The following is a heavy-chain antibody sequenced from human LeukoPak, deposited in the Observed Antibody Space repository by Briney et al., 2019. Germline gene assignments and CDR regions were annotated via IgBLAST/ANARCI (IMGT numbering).Heavy chain of an antibody. CDR1: GFTFSSYG. Sequence: GGSLRLSCAASGFTFSSYGMHWVRQAPGKGLEWVAVIWYDGSNKYYADSVKGRFTISRDNSKNTLYLQMNSLRAEDTAVYYCARDWPTIAAAGTIPEYFQHWGQGTLVTVPS. CDR2: IWYDGSNK. CDR3: ARDWPTIAAAGTIPEYFQH. V-gene: IGHV3-33*01. J-gene: IGHJ1*01. D-gene: IGHD6-13*01.